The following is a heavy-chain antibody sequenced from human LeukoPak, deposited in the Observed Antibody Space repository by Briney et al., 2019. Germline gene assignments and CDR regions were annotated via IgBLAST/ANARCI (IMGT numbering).Heavy chain of an antibody. D-gene: IGHD2-2*02. CDR3: ARIYCSSTSCYTRSEFYFDY. V-gene: IGHV4-34*01. CDR1: GRSFSGYY. Sequence: SQTLSLTCAVYGRSFSGYYWSWIRQPPGKGLEWIGEINHSGSTNYNPSLKSRVTISVDTSKNQFSLKLSSVTAADTAVYYCARIYCSSTSCYTRSEFYFDYWGQGTLDTVSS. J-gene: IGHJ4*02. CDR2: INHSGST.